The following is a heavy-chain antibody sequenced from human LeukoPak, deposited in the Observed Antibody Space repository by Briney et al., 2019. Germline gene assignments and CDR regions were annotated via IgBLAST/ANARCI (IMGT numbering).Heavy chain of an antibody. J-gene: IGHJ6*02. CDR2: ISSSSSYI. Sequence: GGSLRLSCAASGFTFSSYSMNWVRQAPGKGLEWVSSISSSSSYIYYADSVKGRFTISRDNAKNSLYLQMNSLRAEDTAVYYCARQATNYGMDVWGQGTTVTVSS. V-gene: IGHV3-21*01. CDR1: GFTFSSYS. CDR3: ARQATNYGMDV.